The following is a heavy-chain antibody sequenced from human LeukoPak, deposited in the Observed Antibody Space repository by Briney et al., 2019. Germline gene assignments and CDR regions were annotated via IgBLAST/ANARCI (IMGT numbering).Heavy chain of an antibody. CDR3: ATSLSGWGTYHYMNV. D-gene: IGHD6-19*01. V-gene: IGHV3-23*01. J-gene: IGHJ6*03. CDR1: GFTFSNYA. CDR2: IHGSGGNT. Sequence: GETLRRSCAASGFTFSNYALSWVRQAPGKGLEWVSGIHGSGGNTYYADSVKGRFTSSRDNSKNTLFLQMNSLRAEDTAVYYCATSLSGWGTYHYMNVWGKGTTVTISS.